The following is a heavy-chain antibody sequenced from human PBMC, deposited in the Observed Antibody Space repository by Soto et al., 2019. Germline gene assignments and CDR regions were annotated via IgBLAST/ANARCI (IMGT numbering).Heavy chain of an antibody. D-gene: IGHD2-15*01. CDR1: GGSISSGGYY. J-gene: IGHJ5*02. Sequence: QVQLQESGPGLVKPSQTLSLTCTVSGGSISSGGYYWSWIRQHPGKGLEWIGYIYYSGITYYNPSLKSRVTRSVDTSKNQFSLKLSSVTAADTAVYYCARVRYCSGGSCYPRFDPWGQGTLVTVSS. V-gene: IGHV4-31*03. CDR2: IYYSGIT. CDR3: ARVRYCSGGSCYPRFDP.